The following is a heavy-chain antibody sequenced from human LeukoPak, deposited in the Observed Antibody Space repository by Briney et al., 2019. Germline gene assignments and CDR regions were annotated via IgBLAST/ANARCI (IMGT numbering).Heavy chain of an antibody. D-gene: IGHD3-10*01. CDR2: IKQDGSET. V-gene: IGHV3-7*01. CDR1: GFMFSNHW. J-gene: IGHJ4*02. Sequence: PGGSLRLSCAAYGFMFSNHWMTWVRQAPGKGLEWVANIKQDGSETYYMDYVKGRFTISRDNAKNSLHLQMDSLRAEDTAVYYCARDQSIHPYPEVILDFWGQGALVTVSS. CDR3: ARDQSIHPYPEVILDF.